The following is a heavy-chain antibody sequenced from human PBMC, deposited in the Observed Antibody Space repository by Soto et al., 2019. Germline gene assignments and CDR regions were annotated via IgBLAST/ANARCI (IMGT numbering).Heavy chain of an antibody. CDR1: GGSISNYF. CDR2: IDNSGST. D-gene: IGHD3-3*01. CDR3: ARGGQDFWSGPFDY. J-gene: IGHJ4*02. V-gene: IGHV4-4*07. Sequence: PSETLSLTCTVSGGSISNYFCNWIRQPAGKGLEWIGRIDNSGSTNYNPSLKSRITMSADTSRNQFSLKLNSVTAADTAVYYCARGGQDFWSGPFDYWGQGALVPVSS.